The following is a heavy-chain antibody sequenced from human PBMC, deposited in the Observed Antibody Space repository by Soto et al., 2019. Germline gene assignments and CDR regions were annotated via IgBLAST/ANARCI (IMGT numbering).Heavy chain of an antibody. V-gene: IGHV3-7*05. J-gene: IGHJ3*02. CDR3: ARGSHCSGGSCPPPDDAFAI. Sequence: PAGSLRLSCAASGFTFSSYWMSWVRQAPGKGLEWVANIKQDGSEKYYVDSVKGRFTISRDNAKNSLYLQMNSLRAEDTAVYYCARGSHCSGGSCPPPDDAFAIWGQGTMVTVSS. D-gene: IGHD2-15*01. CDR2: IKQDGSEK. CDR1: GFTFSSYW.